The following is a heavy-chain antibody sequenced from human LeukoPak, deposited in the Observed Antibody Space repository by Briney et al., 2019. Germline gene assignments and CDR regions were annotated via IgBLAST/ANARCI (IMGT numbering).Heavy chain of an antibody. CDR3: ARGYYSTMTHAFDI. Sequence: PSETLSLTCTVSGGSISSYYWSWIRQPPGKGLEWIGYIYYSGSTNYNPSLKSRVTISVDTSKNQFSLKLSSVTAADTAVYYCARGYYSTMTHAFDIWGQGTMFTVSS. CDR2: IYYSGST. J-gene: IGHJ3*02. CDR1: GGSISSYY. D-gene: IGHD3-22*01. V-gene: IGHV4-59*08.